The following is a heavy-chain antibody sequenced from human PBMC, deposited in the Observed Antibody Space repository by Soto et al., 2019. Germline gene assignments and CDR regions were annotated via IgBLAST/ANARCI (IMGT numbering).Heavy chain of an antibody. CDR1: GFTFSSYW. CDR2: INSDGSST. J-gene: IGHJ4*02. CDR3: VRTSLVVAAATREDS. Sequence: EVQLVESGGGLVQPGGSLRLSCAASGFTFSSYWMHWVRQAPGKGLVWVSRINSDGSSTSYADSVKGRFTISRDNAKNTLYRQMNSLRAQDTAVYYCVRTSLVVAAATREDSWGQGTQVTVSS. V-gene: IGHV3-74*01. D-gene: IGHD2-15*01.